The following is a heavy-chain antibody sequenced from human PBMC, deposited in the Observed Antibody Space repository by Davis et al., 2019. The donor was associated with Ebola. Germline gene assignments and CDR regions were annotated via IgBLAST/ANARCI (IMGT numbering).Heavy chain of an antibody. CDR1: GFTFGDYA. D-gene: IGHD4-23*01. CDR2: MRSKGFGGTT. Sequence: GGSLRLSCAASGFTFGDYAMSWVRQAPGKGLEWVGFMRSKGFGGTTEYAASVKGRFTISRDDSKGVAYLQMNSLTTEDTAVYYCTRRGTVVTPDYWGQGTLVTVSS. CDR3: TRRGTVVTPDY. J-gene: IGHJ4*02. V-gene: IGHV3-49*04.